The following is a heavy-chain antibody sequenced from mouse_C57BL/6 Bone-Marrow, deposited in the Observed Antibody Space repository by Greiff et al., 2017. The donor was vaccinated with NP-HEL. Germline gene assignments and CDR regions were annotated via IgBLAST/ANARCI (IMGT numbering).Heavy chain of an antibody. J-gene: IGHJ4*01. V-gene: IGHV7-3*01. Sequence: EVKLMESGGGLVQPGGSLSLSCAASGFTFTDYYMSWVRQPPGKALEWLGFIRNKANGYTTDYSASVKGRFTISRDNSQSILYLQMNTLRAEDSATYYCARYHYYGSMDYWGQGTSVTVSS. CDR1: GFTFTDYY. D-gene: IGHD2-2*01. CDR2: IRNKANGYTT. CDR3: ARYHYYGSMDY.